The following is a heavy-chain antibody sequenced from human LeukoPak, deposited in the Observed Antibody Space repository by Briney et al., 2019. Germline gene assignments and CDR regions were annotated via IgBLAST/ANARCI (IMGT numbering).Heavy chain of an antibody. V-gene: IGHV1-46*01. CDR1: GYTFTSNY. CDR3: ARDQEGFDY. CDR2: IYPRDGST. J-gene: IGHJ4*02. Sequence: ASVKVSCKASGYTFTSNYIHWARQAPRQGLEWMGMIYPRDGSTSYAQKFQGRVTVTRDTSTSTVHMELSGLRSEDTAVYYCARDQEGFDYWGQGTLVTVSS.